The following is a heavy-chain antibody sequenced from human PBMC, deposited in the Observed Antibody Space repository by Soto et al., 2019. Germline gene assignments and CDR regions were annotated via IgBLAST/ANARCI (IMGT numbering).Heavy chain of an antibody. J-gene: IGHJ6*02. Sequence: PSETLSLTCAFYGGSFDDFYWSWVRQSPGKGLEWIGEISHDGGTNYSPSLASRISISADTSKNQFSLHLKSVTAADTGLYYCARGQLVWYGDLTPYYRDMDVCRQGTTVTVSS. V-gene: IGHV4-34*01. CDR2: ISHDGGT. CDR3: ARGQLVWYGDLTPYYRDMDV. CDR1: GGSFDDFY. D-gene: IGHD3-10*01.